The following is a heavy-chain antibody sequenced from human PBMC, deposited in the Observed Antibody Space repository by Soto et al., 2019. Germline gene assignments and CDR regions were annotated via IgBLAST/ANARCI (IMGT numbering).Heavy chain of an antibody. J-gene: IGHJ5*02. D-gene: IGHD4-17*01. CDR1: GGTFSGYA. CDR2: IIPLFGTT. V-gene: IGHV1-69*13. CDR3: ARGPVSKISDYENP. Sequence: SVKVSCKASGGTFSGYAINWVRQAPGQGLEWMGGIIPLFGTTNYAQNFQGRLTIAADESTSTVYMELSSLASEDTAVYYCARGPVSKISDYENPWGQGTLVTVSS.